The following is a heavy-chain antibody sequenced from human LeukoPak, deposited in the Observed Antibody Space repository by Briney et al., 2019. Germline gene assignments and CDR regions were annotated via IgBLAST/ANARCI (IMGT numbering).Heavy chain of an antibody. CDR3: ARQLRYFDWYDLGY. J-gene: IGHJ4*02. D-gene: IGHD3-9*01. CDR2: IYTSGST. Sequence: SETLSLTCTVSGGSISSYYWSWIRQPAGKGLEWIGRIYTSGSTNYNPSLKSRVTISVDTSKNQFSLKLSSVTAADTAVYYCARQLRYFDWYDLGYWGQGTLVTVSS. V-gene: IGHV4-4*07. CDR1: GGSISSYY.